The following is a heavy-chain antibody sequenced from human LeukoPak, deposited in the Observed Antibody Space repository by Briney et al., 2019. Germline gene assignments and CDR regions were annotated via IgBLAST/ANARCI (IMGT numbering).Heavy chain of an antibody. CDR2: INHSGST. CDR1: GVSFSGYY. Sequence: PSETLSLTCAVYGVSFSGYYWSWIRQPPGKGLEWIGEINHSGSTNYNPSLKSRVTIPVDTSKNQFSLKLSSVTAADTAVYYCARRSGIQLLNWFDPWGQGTLVTVSS. J-gene: IGHJ5*02. D-gene: IGHD5-18*01. CDR3: ARRSGIQLLNWFDP. V-gene: IGHV4-34*01.